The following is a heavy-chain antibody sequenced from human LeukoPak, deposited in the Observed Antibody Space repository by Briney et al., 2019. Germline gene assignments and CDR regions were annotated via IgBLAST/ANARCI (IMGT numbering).Heavy chain of an antibody. J-gene: IGHJ4*02. CDR3: ARGERDGYKIFDY. CDR2: INLNSGGA. V-gene: IGHV1-2*02. Sequence: ASVKVSCKASGYTFTGYYMHWVRQAPGQGLEWMGWINLNSGGANYAQKFQGRVTMTRDTSISTAYMELSRLRSDDTAVYYCARGERDGYKIFDYWGQGTLVTVSS. D-gene: IGHD5-24*01. CDR1: GYTFTGYY.